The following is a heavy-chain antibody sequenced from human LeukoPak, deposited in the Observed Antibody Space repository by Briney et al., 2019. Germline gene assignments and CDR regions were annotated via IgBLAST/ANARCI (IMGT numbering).Heavy chain of an antibody. J-gene: IGHJ4*02. Sequence: GGSLRLSCEVSGFIFSTSWMHWVRQAPGKGLVWVSRINSDGSTTSYADSVKGRFTISRDNAKNTLYLQMNSLRAEDTAVYYCATLAGRYYFDYWGQGTLVTVSS. CDR2: INSDGSTT. V-gene: IGHV3-74*01. CDR3: ATLAGRYYFDY. CDR1: GFIFSTSW. D-gene: IGHD3-16*01.